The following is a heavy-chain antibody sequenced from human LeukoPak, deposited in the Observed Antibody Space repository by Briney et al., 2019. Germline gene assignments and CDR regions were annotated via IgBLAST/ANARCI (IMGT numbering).Heavy chain of an antibody. V-gene: IGHV4-38-2*02. CDR2: IYHSGST. Sequence: PSETLSLTCTVSGYSISSGYYWGWIRQPPGKGLEWIGSIYHSGSTYYNPSLKSRVTISVDTSKNQFSLKLSSVTAADTAVYYCARGRDSSSFPDDYWGQGTLVTVSS. J-gene: IGHJ4*02. CDR3: ARGRDSSSFPDDY. CDR1: GYSISSGYY. D-gene: IGHD6-13*01.